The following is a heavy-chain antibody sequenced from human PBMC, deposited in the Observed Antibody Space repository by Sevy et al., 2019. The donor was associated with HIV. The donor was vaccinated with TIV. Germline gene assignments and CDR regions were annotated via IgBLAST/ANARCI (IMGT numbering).Heavy chain of an antibody. CDR3: ARVIAAAAEHNWFDP. Sequence: KQSQTLSLTCAISGDSVSSNSAAWNWIRQSPSRGLEWLGRTYYRSKWYNDYAVSVKSRITINPDTSKNQFSLQLNSVTPEDTAVYYCARVIAAAAEHNWFDPWGQGTLVTVSS. J-gene: IGHJ5*02. D-gene: IGHD6-13*01. CDR1: GDSVSSNSAA. V-gene: IGHV6-1*01. CDR2: TYYRSKWYN.